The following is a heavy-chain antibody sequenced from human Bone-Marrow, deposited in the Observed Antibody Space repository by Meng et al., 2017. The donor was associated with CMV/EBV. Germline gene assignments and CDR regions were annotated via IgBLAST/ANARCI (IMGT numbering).Heavy chain of an antibody. V-gene: IGHV3-33*01. D-gene: IGHD3-16*01. J-gene: IGHJ6*02. CDR2: IWFDGTTT. CDR1: FRCSSLA. CDR3: ARDLGLQAWVYYVMDV. Sequence: FRCSSLATNWVRQAPGKGLEWLAFIWFDGTTTAYADSVKGRFTISRDNSGNTLFLQMNSLRAEDTATYYCARDLGLQAWVYYVMDVWGRGTTVTVSS.